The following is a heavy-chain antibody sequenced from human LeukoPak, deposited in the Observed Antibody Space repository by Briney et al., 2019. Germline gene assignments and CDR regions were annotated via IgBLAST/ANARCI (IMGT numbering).Heavy chain of an antibody. CDR3: ARSVASEHDDAFDI. Sequence: SETLSLTCAVYGGPFRGFFWSWIRQAPGKGLEWIGEINHSGSTNYNPSLKSRVTISVDTSKNQFSLKLSSVTAADTAVYYCARSVASEHDDAFDIWGQGQWSPSLQ. D-gene: IGHD4-23*01. CDR1: GGPFRGFF. J-gene: IGHJ3*02. CDR2: INHSGST. V-gene: IGHV4-34*01.